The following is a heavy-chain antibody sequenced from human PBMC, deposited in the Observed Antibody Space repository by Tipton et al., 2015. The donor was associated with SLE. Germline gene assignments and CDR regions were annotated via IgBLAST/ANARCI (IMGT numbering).Heavy chain of an antibody. J-gene: IGHJ2*01. CDR1: GGSISSYY. CDR3: ARDSFYYTSGSPWCFDL. CDR2: INTSGTT. D-gene: IGHD3-10*01. Sequence: TLSLTCTVSGGSISSYYWSWVRQPAGKGLEWIGRINTSGTTNYNPSLKSRVTMSLDTSKNQFSLKVTSVTAADTAVYYCARDSFYYTSGSPWCFDLWGRGTLVTVSS. V-gene: IGHV4-4*07.